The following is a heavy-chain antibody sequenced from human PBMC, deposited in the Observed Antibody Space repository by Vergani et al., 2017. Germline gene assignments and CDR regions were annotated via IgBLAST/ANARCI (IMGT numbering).Heavy chain of an antibody. V-gene: IGHV3-30*18. Sequence: QVQLVESGGGVVQPGRSLRLSCAASGFTFSSYGMHWVRQAPGKGLEWVAVISYDVSNKYYADSVKGRFTISRDNSKNTLYLQMNSLRAEDTAVYYCAKTIVGVVTIPYFDYWGQGTLVTVSS. CDR1: GFTFSSYG. J-gene: IGHJ4*02. D-gene: IGHD3-3*01. CDR3: AKTIVGVVTIPYFDY. CDR2: ISYDVSNK.